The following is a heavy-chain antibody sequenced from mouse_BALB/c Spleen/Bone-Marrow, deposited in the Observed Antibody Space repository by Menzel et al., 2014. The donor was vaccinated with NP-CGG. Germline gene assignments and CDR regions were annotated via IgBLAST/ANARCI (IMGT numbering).Heavy chain of an antibody. CDR2: IEPSDSYT. CDR1: GYTFTNYW. J-gene: IGHJ2*02. V-gene: IGHV1-69*02. CDR3: ARGRTTVVSDY. Sequence: VQLQESGAEVVKPGASVKVFCKASGYTFTNYWMQWVKQRPGQGLEWIGEIEPSDSYTNYNQDFKGKATLTVDKSSSTAYMQLSSLTSEDSAVHYCARGRTTVVSDYWGQGTSLTVSS. D-gene: IGHD1-1*01.